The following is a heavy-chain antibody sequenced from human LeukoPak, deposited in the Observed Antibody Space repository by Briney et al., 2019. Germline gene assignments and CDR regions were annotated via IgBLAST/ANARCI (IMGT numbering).Heavy chain of an antibody. V-gene: IGHV3-33*01. CDR1: GFTFSSFG. CDR3: ARASRWLAFDD. D-gene: IGHD6-19*01. CDR2: IWYDGSTK. J-gene: IGHJ4*02. Sequence: GGSLRLSCAASGFTFSSFGMHWVRQSPGKGLEWVAVIWYDGSTKVYADSVKGRLTISSDNSKNTLYLQMNSLRVEDTAVYFCARASRWLAFDDGGQGTLVTVSS.